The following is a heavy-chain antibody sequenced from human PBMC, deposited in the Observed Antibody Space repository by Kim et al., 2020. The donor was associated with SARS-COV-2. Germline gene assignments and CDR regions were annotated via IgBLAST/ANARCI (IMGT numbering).Heavy chain of an antibody. V-gene: IGHV3-23*01. D-gene: IGHD2-2*01. CDR3: AKVPGPYCSSTSCMAWFDP. CDR1: GLTFSSYA. CDR2: ISGSGGST. J-gene: IGHJ5*02. Sequence: GGSLRLSCAASGLTFSSYAMSWVRQAPGKGLEWVSAISGSGGSTYYADSVKGRFTISRDNSKNTLYLQMNSLRAEDTAVYYCAKVPGPYCSSTSCMAWFDPWGQGTLVTVSS.